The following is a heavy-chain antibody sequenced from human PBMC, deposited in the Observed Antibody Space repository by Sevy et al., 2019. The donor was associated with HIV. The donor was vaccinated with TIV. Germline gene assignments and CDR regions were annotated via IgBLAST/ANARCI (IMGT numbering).Heavy chain of an antibody. CDR2: ISWNSLSI. V-gene: IGHV3-9*01. J-gene: IGHJ3*02. CDR3: AKDISLYYYGTSDSAWGVVDI. Sequence: GGSLRLSCTASGFTFDDYAMHWVRQVPGKGLEWVSGISWNSLSIAYADSVKGRFTMSKDNGKKSQFLQMDSLRTEDTALYYCAKDISLYYYGTSDSAWGVVDIWGQGTMVTVSS. D-gene: IGHD3-22*01. CDR1: GFTFDDYA.